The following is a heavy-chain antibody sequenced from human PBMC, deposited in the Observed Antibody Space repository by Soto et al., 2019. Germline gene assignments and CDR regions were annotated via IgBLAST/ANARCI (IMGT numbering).Heavy chain of an antibody. CDR3: ARVGMVRGVMTGYYYYGMDV. V-gene: IGHV3-7*01. CDR1: GFTFSSYA. D-gene: IGHD3-10*01. J-gene: IGHJ6*02. CDR2: IKQDGSEK. Sequence: EVQLLESGGGLVQPGGSLRLSCAASGFTFSSYAMSWVRQAPGKGLEWVANIKQDGSEKYYVDSVKGRFTISRDNAKNSLYLQMNSLRAEDTAVYYCARVGMVRGVMTGYYYYGMDVWGQGTTVTVSS.